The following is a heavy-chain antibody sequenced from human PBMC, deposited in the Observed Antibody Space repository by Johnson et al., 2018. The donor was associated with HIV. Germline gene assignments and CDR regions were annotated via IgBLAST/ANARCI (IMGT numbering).Heavy chain of an antibody. Sequence: VQLVESGGGVVQPGGSLRLSCAASGFTFSHAWMTWARQAPGKGLEWIGRIKSKTDGGTTEYAEPVKGRFTISRDDSKNTLYLQMNSLRAEDTAVYYCAGLPDAFDIWGQGTMVTVSS. CDR3: AGLPDAFDI. CDR2: IKSKTDGGTT. J-gene: IGHJ3*02. V-gene: IGHV3-15*01. CDR1: GFTFSHAW. D-gene: IGHD5-12*01.